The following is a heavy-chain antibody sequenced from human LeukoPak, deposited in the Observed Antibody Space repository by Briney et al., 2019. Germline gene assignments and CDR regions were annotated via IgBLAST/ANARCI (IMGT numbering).Heavy chain of an antibody. D-gene: IGHD3-10*01. V-gene: IGHV4-59*01. J-gene: IGHJ3*02. CDR2: IYYSGST. CDR1: GGSIGSYY. CDR3: ARGSSTMPEKAFDI. Sequence: PSETLSLTCTVSGGSIGSYYWSWIRPPPGKGLEWIGYIYYSGSTNYNPSLKSRVTISVDASKNQFSLKLSSVTAADTAVYYCARGSSTMPEKAFDIWGQGTMVTVSS.